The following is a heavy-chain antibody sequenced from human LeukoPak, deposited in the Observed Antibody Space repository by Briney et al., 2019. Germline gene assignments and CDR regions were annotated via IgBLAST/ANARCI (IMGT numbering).Heavy chain of an antibody. Sequence: GGSLRLSCAASGFTFSSYSMNWVRQAPGKGLEWVSSISSSSSYIYYADSVKGRFTISRDNAKNSLYLQMNSLRAEDTAVYYCAREGADPPREYYYYYYMDVWGKGTTVTVSS. CDR2: ISSSSSYI. CDR3: AREGADPPREYYYYYYMDV. CDR1: GFTFSSYS. J-gene: IGHJ6*03. D-gene: IGHD1-26*01. V-gene: IGHV3-21*01.